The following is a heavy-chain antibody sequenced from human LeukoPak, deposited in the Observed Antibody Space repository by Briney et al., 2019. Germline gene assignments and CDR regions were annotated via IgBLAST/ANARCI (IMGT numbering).Heavy chain of an antibody. CDR1: GGSIRSSTYY. V-gene: IGHV4-39*01. D-gene: IGHD3-22*01. CDR3: ARLGGYYDPPDY. CDR2: IHYTGTT. Sequence: SETLSLTCTVSGGSIRSSTYYWAWIRQPPGKGLEWIGTIHYTGTTYYNPSLKSRVTISVDTSKNQFSLDLSSVTAADTTFYYCARLGGYYDPPDYWGQGTLVTVSS. J-gene: IGHJ4*02.